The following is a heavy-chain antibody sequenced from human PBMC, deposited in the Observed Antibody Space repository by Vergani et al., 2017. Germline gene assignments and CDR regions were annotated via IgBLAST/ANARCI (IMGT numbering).Heavy chain of an antibody. J-gene: IGHJ4*02. Sequence: QVQLVASGGGLVRPGGSLRLSCAASGFIFSDYYMTWIRQTPGKGLEWLAHISDGGETKMYAESLKGRFTVSRDNTKNTLYLQVRSLRLEDTGVYHCVRDRGLCAGGRCYTEAWDYCGQGTPVTVSS. D-gene: IGHD2-2*02. CDR2: ISDGGETK. V-gene: IGHV3-11*01. CDR3: VRDRGLCAGGRCYTEAWDY. CDR1: GFIFSDYY.